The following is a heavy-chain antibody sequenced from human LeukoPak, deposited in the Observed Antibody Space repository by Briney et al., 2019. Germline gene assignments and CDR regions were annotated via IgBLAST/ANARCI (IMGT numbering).Heavy chain of an antibody. J-gene: IGHJ4*02. CDR3: AKDLNDIAVAADAFDY. V-gene: IGHV3-23*01. D-gene: IGHD6-19*01. CDR2: ISGSGGST. Sequence: GGSLRLSCAASGFTFSDYYMSWIRQAPGKGLEWISAISGSGGSTYYADSVKGRFTISRDNSKNTLYLQMNSLRAEDTAVYYCAKDLNDIAVAADAFDYWGQRTLVTVSS. CDR1: GFTFSDYY.